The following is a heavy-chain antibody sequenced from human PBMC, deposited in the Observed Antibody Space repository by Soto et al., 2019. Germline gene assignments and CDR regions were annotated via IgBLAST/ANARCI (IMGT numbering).Heavy chain of an antibody. V-gene: IGHV3-15*07. J-gene: IGHJ4*02. D-gene: IGHD2-15*01. CDR1: GLTFTNAW. CDR2: IKRKIDGETT. Sequence: ESGGALVTPGGSLRLSCAASGLTFTNAWMNWVRQAPGKGLEWVGRIKRKIDGETTDYAAPVNGRFSIARDDSKNTVFLQMNSLKTEDPAVYYCSPVSPISGPSGQTSAFWGQGTLVTVSS. CDR3: SPVSPISGPSGQTSAF.